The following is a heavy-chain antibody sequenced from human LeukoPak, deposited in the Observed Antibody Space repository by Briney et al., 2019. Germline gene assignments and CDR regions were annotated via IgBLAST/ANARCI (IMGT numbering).Heavy chain of an antibody. CDR2: ISYDGSNK. J-gene: IGHJ4*02. V-gene: IGHV3-30*18. CDR1: GFTFSSYG. CDR3: AKDLYRQLRYFDWLSDY. Sequence: GGSLRLSCAASGFTFSSYGMPWVRQAPGKGLEWVAVISYDGSNKYYADSVKGRFTISRDNSKNTLYLQMNSLRAEDTAVYYCAKDLYRQLRYFDWLSDYWGQGTLVTVSS. D-gene: IGHD3-9*01.